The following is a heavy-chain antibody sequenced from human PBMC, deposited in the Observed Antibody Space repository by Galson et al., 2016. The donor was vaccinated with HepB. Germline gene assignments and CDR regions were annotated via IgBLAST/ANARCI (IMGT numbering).Heavy chain of an antibody. CDR1: GFTFTNYA. CDR3: AKLPSRYYGSGAGYGMDS. J-gene: IGHJ6*02. Sequence: SLRLSCAASGFTFTNYAMTWVRQAPGKGLQWVAGSSGSISATYYADSVKGRFIIYRDDSKNTLYLQMHSLRAEDTALYYCAKLPSRYYGSGAGYGMDSWGQGTTVTVSS. V-gene: IGHV3-23*01. CDR2: SSGSISAT. D-gene: IGHD3-10*01.